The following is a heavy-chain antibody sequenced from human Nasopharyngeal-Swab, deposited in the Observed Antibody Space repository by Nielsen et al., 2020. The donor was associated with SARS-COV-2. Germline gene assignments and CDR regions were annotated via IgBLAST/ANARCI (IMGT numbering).Heavy chain of an antibody. D-gene: IGHD1-14*01. V-gene: IGHV3-73*01. J-gene: IGHJ4*02. Sequence: GGSLRLSCAASGFTFSGSAMHWVRQASGKGLEWAGRIRSKANSYATAYAASVKGRFTISRDDSKNTAYLQMNSLKTEDTAVYYCTSRNPETGSYWGQGTLVTVSS. CDR3: TSRNPETGSY. CDR1: GFTFSGSA. CDR2: IRSKANSYAT.